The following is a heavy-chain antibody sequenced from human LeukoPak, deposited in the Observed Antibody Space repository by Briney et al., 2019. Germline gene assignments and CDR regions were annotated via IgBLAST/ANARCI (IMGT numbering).Heavy chain of an antibody. V-gene: IGHV4-34*01. CDR3: ERGGVGATPLDY. CDR2: INHSGST. J-gene: IGHJ4*02. CDR1: VGSFSGYY. Sequence: SETLSLTCAVYVGSFSGYYWSWIRQPPGKGLGWMGEINHSGSTNYNPSLKSRVTISVATSKNQFSLKLSSVTAADTAVYYCERGGVGATPLDYWGQGNLVTVSS. D-gene: IGHD1-26*01.